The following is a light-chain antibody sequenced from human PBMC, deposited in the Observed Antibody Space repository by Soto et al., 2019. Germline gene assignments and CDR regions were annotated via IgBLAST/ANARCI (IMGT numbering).Light chain of an antibody. J-gene: IGKJ2*01. V-gene: IGKV3-11*01. CDR1: QSVSIY. CDR2: DAS. CDR3: QQRSIWPPYT. Sequence: EIVFTQSPATLSLSPGERATLSCRASQSVSIYLAWYQQKPGQAPRLLIYDASNRATGIPARFSGSGSGTDFTLTISSLEPEDFAVYYCQQRSIWPPYTFGQGTKVDIK.